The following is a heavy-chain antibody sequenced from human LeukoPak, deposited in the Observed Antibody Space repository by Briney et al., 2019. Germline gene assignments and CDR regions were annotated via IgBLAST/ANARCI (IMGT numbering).Heavy chain of an antibody. J-gene: IGHJ6*02. CDR2: INYSGRN. D-gene: IGHD6-13*01. CDR1: GGTISSSSYY. CDR3: ARERQQVVPGYYYYGMDV. V-gene: IGHV4-39*02. Sequence: PSETLSLTCTASGGTISSSSYYWGRIPQPPGKEQEWTGSINYSGRNYYNPSLKSRVTISVDTSKNQFSLKLSSVTAADTAVYYCARERQQVVPGYYYYGMDVWGQGTTVTVSS.